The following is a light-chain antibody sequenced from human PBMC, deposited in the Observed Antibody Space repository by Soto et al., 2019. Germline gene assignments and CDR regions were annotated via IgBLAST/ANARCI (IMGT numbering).Light chain of an antibody. Sequence: QSALTQPPSASGSPGQSVAISYTGTSSDVGGYNYVSWYQQHPGKAPKLLIYEVSNRPSGVSNRFSGSKSGNTASLTISGLQPEDETDYYCSSYTSSNTLVFGTGTKVTV. CDR2: EVS. CDR3: SSYTSSNTLV. J-gene: IGLJ1*01. V-gene: IGLV2-14*01. CDR1: SSDVGGYNY.